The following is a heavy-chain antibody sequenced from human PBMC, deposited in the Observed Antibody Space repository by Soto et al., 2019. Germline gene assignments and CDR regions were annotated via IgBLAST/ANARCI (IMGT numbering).Heavy chain of an antibody. CDR1: GGSISSGDYY. D-gene: IGHD6-13*01. V-gene: IGHV4-30-4*01. J-gene: IGHJ4*02. CDR3: ARPRVAAAGLGYYFGY. CDR2: IYYSGST. Sequence: QVQLQESGPGLVKPSQTLSLTCTVSGGSISSGDYYWSWIRQPPGKGLEWIGYIYYSGSTYYNPSLKSRVTISVDTSKNQFSLKLSSVTAADTAVDYCARPRVAAAGLGYYFGYWGQGTLVTVSS.